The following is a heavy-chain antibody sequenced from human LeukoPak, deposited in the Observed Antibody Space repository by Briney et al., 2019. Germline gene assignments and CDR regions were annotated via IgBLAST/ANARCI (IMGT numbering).Heavy chain of an antibody. D-gene: IGHD4-17*01. Sequence: PGGSLRLSCTASGFTFSDYAMMWVRQSPGKGPEWVAAIRGGGHGPFYADSVRGRFTISRDNSKYTLFLQMDRLRAEDTAVYYCARDPNGDYVGAFDMWGPGTMVTVSS. V-gene: IGHV3-23*01. J-gene: IGHJ3*02. CDR2: IRGGGHGP. CDR1: GFTFSDYA. CDR3: ARDPNGDYVGAFDM.